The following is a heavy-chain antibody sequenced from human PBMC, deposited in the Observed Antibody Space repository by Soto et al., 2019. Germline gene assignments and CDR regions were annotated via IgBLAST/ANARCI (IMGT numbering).Heavy chain of an antibody. CDR2: IYWDDAE. Sequence: QITLKEAGPTLVNPTQTLMLTCTFSGFSLSSRAVGVGWIRQPPGKALEWLALIYWDDAERYNSSLRSRLTITKDTSKNQVVPTITNMDPADTATYYCADRDYDGSGAGAFDIWGQGTMVTVSS. V-gene: IGHV2-5*02. D-gene: IGHD3-10*01. J-gene: IGHJ3*02. CDR3: ADRDYDGSGAGAFDI. CDR1: GFSLSSRAVG.